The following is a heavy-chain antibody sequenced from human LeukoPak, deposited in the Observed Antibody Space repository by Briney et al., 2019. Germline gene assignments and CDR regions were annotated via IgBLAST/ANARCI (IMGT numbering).Heavy chain of an antibody. CDR2: INPNSGGT. CDR3: ARGPVMGLDY. CDR1: GYTFTDYY. Sequence: GASVKVSCKASGYTFTDYYMHWVRQAPGQGLEWMGWINPNSGGTYYAQKFQGRVTMTRDTSTTTAYMELSRLSSDDTAVYYCARGPVMGLDYWGQGTLVTVSS. V-gene: IGHV1-2*02. J-gene: IGHJ4*02. D-gene: IGHD3-16*01.